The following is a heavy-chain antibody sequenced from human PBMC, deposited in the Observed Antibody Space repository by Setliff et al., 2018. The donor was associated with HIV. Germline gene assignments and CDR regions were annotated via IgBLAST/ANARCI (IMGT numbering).Heavy chain of an antibody. D-gene: IGHD3-9*01. J-gene: IGHJ3*02. V-gene: IGHV3-48*01. CDR3: VKDIFAMTYDAFDI. CDR2: ISSSSSTI. Sequence: GGSLRLSCAASGFTFSRYRMNWVRQAPGKGLEWVSDISSSSSTIYYADSVKGRFTISRDNAKNSLYLQMSSLRTEDTALYYCVKDIFAMTYDAFDIWGQGTMVTVSS. CDR1: GFTFSRYR.